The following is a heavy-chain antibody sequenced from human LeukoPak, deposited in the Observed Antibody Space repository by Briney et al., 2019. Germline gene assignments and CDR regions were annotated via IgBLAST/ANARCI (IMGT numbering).Heavy chain of an antibody. J-gene: IGHJ4*02. V-gene: IGHV1-46*01. CDR3: ARDGGPDVLQYFDWFYYVGY. CDR2: IHPSDGIT. CDR1: GYTFSSYF. Sequence: GAVTDSCLETGYTFSSYFMYWVRQARGQGLEWVGIIHPSDGITCYAQKFQGRVTMYSDTSTCTVYMELSSLRSEDTAVYYCARDGGPDVLQYFDWFYYVGYWGQGTLVTVSS. D-gene: IGHD3-9*01.